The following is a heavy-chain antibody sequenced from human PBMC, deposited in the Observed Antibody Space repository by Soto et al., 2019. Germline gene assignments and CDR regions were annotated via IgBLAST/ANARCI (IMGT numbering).Heavy chain of an antibody. D-gene: IGHD6-6*01. CDR3: ARSPSRMAAETQLDP. CDR1: GYIFTSYA. Sequence: QVQLVQSGAEVRKPGASVKISCKASGYIFTSYAIHWLRQAPGQRLEWMGWINGGAGDTRYSVNFQGRFTFTRDTAATTAFMDLSSLSSADTSIYYCARSPSRMAAETQLDPGGQGTLVSVSS. V-gene: IGHV1-3*01. J-gene: IGHJ5*02. CDR2: INGGAGDT.